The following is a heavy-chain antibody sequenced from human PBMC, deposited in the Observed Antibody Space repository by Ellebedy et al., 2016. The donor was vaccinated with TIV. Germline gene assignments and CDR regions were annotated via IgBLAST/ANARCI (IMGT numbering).Heavy chain of an antibody. CDR2: IVVGSGNT. D-gene: IGHD3-3*01. J-gene: IGHJ3*02. Sequence: SVKVSXXASGFTFTSSAVQWVRQARGQRLEWIGWIVVGSGNTNYAQKFQERVTITRGMSTSTAYMELSSLRSEDTAVYYCAAVTRITIFGVVIDAFDIWGQGTMVTVSS. CDR1: GFTFTSSA. CDR3: AAVTRITIFGVVIDAFDI. V-gene: IGHV1-58*01.